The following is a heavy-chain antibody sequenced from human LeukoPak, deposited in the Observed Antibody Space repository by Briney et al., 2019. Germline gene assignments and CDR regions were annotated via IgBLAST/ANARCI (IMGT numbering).Heavy chain of an antibody. J-gene: IGHJ2*01. V-gene: IGHV3-53*01. D-gene: IGHD4-17*01. CDR1: GFTVSSNY. CDR2: IYSGGNT. CDR3: ARDWGDYGY. Sequence: GGSLRLSCAVSGFTVSSNYMSWVRQAPGEGLEWVSVIYSGGNTYYADSVKGRFTISRDNSKNTLYLQMNSLRAEDTAVYYCARDWGDYGYWGRGTLVTVSS.